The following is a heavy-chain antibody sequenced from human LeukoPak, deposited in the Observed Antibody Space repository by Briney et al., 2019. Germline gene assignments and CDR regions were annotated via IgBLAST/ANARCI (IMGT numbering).Heavy chain of an antibody. D-gene: IGHD3-10*01. CDR2: IRRKAYGGTT. Sequence: PGGSLRLSCTASGFTFGDYAMSWFRQAPGKGLEWVGFIRRKAYGGTTEYAASVKGRFTISRDDSKSIAYLQMNSLKTEDTAVYYCKSGGYYYGSGSYNYYFDYWGQGTLVTVSS. V-gene: IGHV3-49*03. CDR1: GFTFGDYA. CDR3: KSGGYYYGSGSYNYYFDY. J-gene: IGHJ4*02.